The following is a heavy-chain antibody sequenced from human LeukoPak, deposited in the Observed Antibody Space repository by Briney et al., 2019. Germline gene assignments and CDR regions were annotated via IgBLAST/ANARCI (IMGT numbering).Heavy chain of an antibody. Sequence: GGSLRLSCAASAFTFSSYSMNWVRQAPGKGLEWVSSISSSSSYIYYADSVKGRFTISRDNAKNSLYLQMNSLRAEDTAVYYCARALASYCSGGSCYLAYWGQGTLVTVSS. D-gene: IGHD2-15*01. CDR1: AFTFSSYS. CDR3: ARALASYCSGGSCYLAY. V-gene: IGHV3-21*01. CDR2: ISSSSSYI. J-gene: IGHJ4*02.